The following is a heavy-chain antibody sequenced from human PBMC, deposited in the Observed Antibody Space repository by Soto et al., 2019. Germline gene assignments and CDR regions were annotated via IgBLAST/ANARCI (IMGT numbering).Heavy chain of an antibody. Sequence: TETLSLTCTVSGGSESSRGYYWAWIRQPPGKGLEWIGCLYSSGKTYRNPSLKSRVTMSDDTSKNQLSLRLSSVTAADTDVYYCAILNLAFTDPFDFWGQGTLVTVSS. J-gene: IGHJ4*02. V-gene: IGHV4-39*01. CDR3: AILNLAFTDPFDF. CDR2: LYSSGKT. CDR1: GGSESSRGYY. D-gene: IGHD1-20*01.